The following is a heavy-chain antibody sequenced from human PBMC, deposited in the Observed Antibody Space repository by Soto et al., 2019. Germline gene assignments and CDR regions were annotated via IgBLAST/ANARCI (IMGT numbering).Heavy chain of an antibody. D-gene: IGHD3-16*01. V-gene: IGHV1-69*06. J-gene: IGHJ5*02. CDR3: ARDGGRGSWFDH. CDR2: IIPIFGTP. CDR1: GGTFSRYA. Sequence: SVKVSCKASGGTFSRYAINWVRQAPGQGLEWMGGIIPIFGTPNYAQKFQGRITITADKSTSTAYMELNSPTYDDTAAYYCARDGGRGSWFDHWGQGTLVTVCS.